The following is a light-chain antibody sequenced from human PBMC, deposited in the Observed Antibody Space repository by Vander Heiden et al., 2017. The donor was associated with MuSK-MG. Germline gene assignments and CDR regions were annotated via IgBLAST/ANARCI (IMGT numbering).Light chain of an antibody. CDR3: QSYDSSLSGV. Sequence: QSVLTQPPSVSGAPGQRVTISCTGSSSNIGAGFDVHWYQQLPGTAPKLLIYDNSNRTSGVPDRFSGSKSGTSASLAITGLQAEDEADYYCQSYDSSLSGVFGGGTKLTVL. CDR1: SSNIGAGFD. CDR2: DNS. V-gene: IGLV1-40*01. J-gene: IGLJ2*01.